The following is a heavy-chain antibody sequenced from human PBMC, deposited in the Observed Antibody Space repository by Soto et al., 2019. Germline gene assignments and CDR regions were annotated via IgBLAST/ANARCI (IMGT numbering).Heavy chain of an antibody. Sequence: GGSLRLSCAASGFTFDDYAMHWVREAPGKGLEWVSGISWNSGSIGYADSVKGRFTISRDNAKNSLYLQMNSLRAEDTALYYCAKDYCSSTSCYQDYWGQGTLVTVSS. D-gene: IGHD2-2*01. V-gene: IGHV3-9*01. CDR3: AKDYCSSTSCYQDY. CDR2: ISWNSGSI. CDR1: GFTFDDYA. J-gene: IGHJ4*02.